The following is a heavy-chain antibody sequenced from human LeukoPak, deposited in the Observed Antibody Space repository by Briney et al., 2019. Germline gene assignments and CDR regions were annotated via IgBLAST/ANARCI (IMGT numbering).Heavy chain of an antibody. Sequence: GGSLRLSCAASGFTFSSNYMSWVRQAPGKGLEWVSVIYSGGSTYYADSVKGRFTISRHNSKNTLYLQMNSLRAEDTAVYYCAREGYYDSSGYSIVYWGQGTLVTVSS. CDR2: IYSGGST. CDR1: GFTFSSNY. CDR3: AREGYYDSSGYSIVY. J-gene: IGHJ4*02. V-gene: IGHV3-53*04. D-gene: IGHD3-22*01.